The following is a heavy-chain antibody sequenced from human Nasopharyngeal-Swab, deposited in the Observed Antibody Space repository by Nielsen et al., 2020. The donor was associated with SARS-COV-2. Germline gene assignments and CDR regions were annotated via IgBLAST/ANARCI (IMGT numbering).Heavy chain of an antibody. CDR1: GFTFGSYG. V-gene: IGHV3-33*01. D-gene: IGHD6-13*01. CDR2: IWYDGSNK. J-gene: IGHJ4*02. Sequence: GGSLRLSCAASGFTFGSYGMHWVRQAPGKGLEWVAVIWYDGSNKYYADSVKGRFTISRDNSKNTLYLQMNSLRAEDTAVYYCARELAAAGTGGNWGQGTLVTVSS. CDR3: ARELAAAGTGGN.